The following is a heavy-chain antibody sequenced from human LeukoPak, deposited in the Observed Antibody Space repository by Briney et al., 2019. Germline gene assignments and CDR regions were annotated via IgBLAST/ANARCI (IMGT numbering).Heavy chain of an antibody. Sequence: GGSLRLSCAASGFTFSSYSMNWVRQAPGKGLEWVSSISSSSSYIYYADSVEGRFTISRDNAKNSLYLQMNSLRAEDTAVYYCATGGDWNTYYFDYWGQGTLVTVSS. V-gene: IGHV3-21*01. CDR2: ISSSSSYI. J-gene: IGHJ4*02. D-gene: IGHD1/OR15-1a*01. CDR3: ATGGDWNTYYFDY. CDR1: GFTFSSYS.